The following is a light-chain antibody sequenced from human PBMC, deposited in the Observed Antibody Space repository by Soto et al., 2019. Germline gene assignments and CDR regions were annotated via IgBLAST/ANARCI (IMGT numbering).Light chain of an antibody. CDR2: EVS. Sequence: QSALTQPASVSGSPGQSITISCTGTSSDVGGYNHVAWYQQYLGKAPKLIIFEVSDRPSGISNRFSGSKSANTASLSISGLQAEDEADYYCSSYKRGATLVFGGGTKLTVL. CDR3: SSYKRGATLV. V-gene: IGLV2-14*01. J-gene: IGLJ2*01. CDR1: SSDVGGYNH.